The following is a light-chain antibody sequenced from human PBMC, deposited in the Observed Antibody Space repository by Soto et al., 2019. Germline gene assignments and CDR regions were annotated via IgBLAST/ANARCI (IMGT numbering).Light chain of an antibody. V-gene: IGKV3-20*01. J-gene: IGKJ3*01. Sequence: EIELTQSPGTLSLSPGERATLACRASQSGSNNYLAWYQQKPGQAPRLLVYGASTRAAGIPDWFIGSASANDITLTMSSPVPEDYAVNSCPLFGSPLPFTFGPGTKVDVK. CDR2: GAS. CDR3: PLFGSPLPFT. CDR1: QSGSNNY.